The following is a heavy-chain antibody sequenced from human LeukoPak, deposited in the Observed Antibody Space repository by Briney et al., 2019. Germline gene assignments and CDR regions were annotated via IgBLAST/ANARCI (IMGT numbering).Heavy chain of an antibody. CDR3: ARDLSPYGVAGTLFPEFDY. CDR2: ISSSSSYI. D-gene: IGHD6-19*01. J-gene: IGHJ4*02. Sequence: PGGSLRLSCAASGFTFSSYSMNWVRQAPGKGLEWVSSISSSSSYIYYADSVKGRFTISRDNAKNSLYLQMNSLRAEDTAVYYCARDLSPYGVAGTLFPEFDYWGQGTLVTVSS. V-gene: IGHV3-21*01. CDR1: GFTFSSYS.